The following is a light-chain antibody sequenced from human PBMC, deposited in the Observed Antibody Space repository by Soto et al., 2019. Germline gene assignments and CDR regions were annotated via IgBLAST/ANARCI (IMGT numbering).Light chain of an antibody. J-gene: IGLJ1*01. CDR3: SSYTSSSTLYV. V-gene: IGLV2-14*01. Sequence: QSVLTQPASVSGSPGQSITISCTGTSSDIGGYKYVSWYQQHAGKGPKLIIYEVSNLPLGVSNRFSGSKSGNTASLIITGLQAEDEADYYCSSYTSSSTLYVFGTGTKLTVL. CDR1: SSDIGGYKY. CDR2: EVS.